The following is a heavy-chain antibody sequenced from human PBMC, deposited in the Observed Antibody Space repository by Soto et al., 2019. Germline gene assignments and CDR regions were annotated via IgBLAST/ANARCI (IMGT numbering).Heavy chain of an antibody. D-gene: IGHD7-27*01. V-gene: IGHV2-5*02. CDR2: IYWDDDK. J-gene: IGHJ4*02. CDR1: GFSLSTSGVG. CDR3: AHSPIPHWGSRGAFDY. Sequence: QITLKESGPTLVKPTQTLTLTCTFSGFSLSTSGVGVGWIRQPPGKALEWLALIYWDDDKRYSPSLKSRLTITKDTSKNQVVLTMTNMDPVDTATYYCAHSPIPHWGSRGAFDYWGQGTLVTVSS.